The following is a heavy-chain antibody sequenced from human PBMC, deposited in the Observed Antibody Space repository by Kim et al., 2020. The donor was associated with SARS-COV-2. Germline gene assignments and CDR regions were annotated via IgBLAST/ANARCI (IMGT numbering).Heavy chain of an antibody. V-gene: IGHV1-18*04. D-gene: IGHD6-13*01. CDR2: ISAYNGNT. CDR3: ATHIAAAGTFWFDP. J-gene: IGHJ5*02. CDR1: GYTFTSYG. Sequence: ASVKVSCKASGYTFTSYGISWVRQAPGQGLEWMGWISAYNGNTNYAQKLQGRVTMTTDTSTSTAYMELRSLRSDDTAVYYCATHIAAAGTFWFDPWGQGTLVTVSS.